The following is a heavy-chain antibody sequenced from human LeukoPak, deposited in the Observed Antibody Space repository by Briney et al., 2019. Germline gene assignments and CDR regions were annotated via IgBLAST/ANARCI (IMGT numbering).Heavy chain of an antibody. D-gene: IGHD1-26*01. J-gene: IGHJ4*02. CDR3: ARESGSYFDY. CDR1: GGTFSSYA. V-gene: IGHV1-69*05. CDR2: IIPIFGTA. Sequence: GSSVKDSCKASGGTFSSYAISWVRQAPGQGLEWMGGIIPIFGTANYAQKFQGRVTSTTDGSTSTAYMELSSLRAKDTAVYYCARESGSYFDYWGQGTLVTVSS.